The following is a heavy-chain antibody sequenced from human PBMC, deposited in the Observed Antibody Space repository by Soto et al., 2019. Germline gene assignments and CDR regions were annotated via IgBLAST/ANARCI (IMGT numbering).Heavy chain of an antibody. Sequence: PSETLSLTCAVSGDSVSNDNYYWSWIRQPPGKGLEWIGYIYYSGTTNYNSYLKSRLSLSVDMSKNQFSLKLASVTAADTAVYSCARSQRGRTAFTFDYWGQGALVTVSS. J-gene: IGHJ4*02. CDR3: ARSQRGRTAFTFDY. V-gene: IGHV4-61*01. CDR2: IYYSGTT. CDR1: GDSVSNDNYY. D-gene: IGHD3-16*01.